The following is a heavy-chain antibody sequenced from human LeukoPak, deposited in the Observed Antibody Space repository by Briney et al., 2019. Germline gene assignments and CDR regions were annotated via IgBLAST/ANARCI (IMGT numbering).Heavy chain of an antibody. CDR3: ARGIRGRSYDSPFFEI. CDR2: IDSGGYTK. V-gene: IGHV3-11*04. Sequence: PGGSLRLSCAASGFNFSGYYMTWLRQAPGKGLEWVSYIDSGGYTKYYPDSLRGRLTISRDNVQNSLFLQMNTLRAEDTAIYYCARGIRGRSYDSPFFEIWGQGTLVTVSS. D-gene: IGHD3-10*01. J-gene: IGHJ4*02. CDR1: GFNFSGYY.